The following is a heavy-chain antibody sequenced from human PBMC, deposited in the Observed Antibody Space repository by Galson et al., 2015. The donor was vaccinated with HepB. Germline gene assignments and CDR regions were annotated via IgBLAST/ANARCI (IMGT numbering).Heavy chain of an antibody. CDR1: GYTFTGYY. J-gene: IGHJ4*02. V-gene: IGHV1-2*06. CDR2: INPNSGGT. D-gene: IGHD3-10*01. Sequence: SVKVSCKASGYTFTGYYMHWVRQAPGQGLEWMGRINPNSGGTHYAQKFQGRVTMTRDTSISTAYMELSRLRSDDTAVYYCARDLSEMVRGVSCSGYWGQGTLVTVSS. CDR3: ARDLSEMVRGVSCSGY.